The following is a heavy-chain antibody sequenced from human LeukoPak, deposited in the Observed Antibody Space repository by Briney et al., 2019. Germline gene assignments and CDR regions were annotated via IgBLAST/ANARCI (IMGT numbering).Heavy chain of an antibody. Sequence: GGALRLSCAASGFSFSSYGMSWVRHAPEIGLEWVSDISDSGSRTYYADSVKGRFTISRDNSNNTLYLQMNSLKADDTAVYYCAKGNVPIVVGPAAGSYVDYWGQGNLVTVSS. CDR2: ISDSGSRT. D-gene: IGHD2-2*01. V-gene: IGHV3-23*01. J-gene: IGHJ4*02. CDR1: GFSFSSYG. CDR3: AKGNVPIVVGPAAGSYVDY.